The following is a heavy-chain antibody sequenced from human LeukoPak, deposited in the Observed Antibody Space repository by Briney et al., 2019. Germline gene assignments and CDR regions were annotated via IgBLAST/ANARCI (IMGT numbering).Heavy chain of an antibody. CDR3: TTAAVWFGESDY. D-gene: IGHD3-10*01. V-gene: IGHV3-15*01. J-gene: IGHJ4*02. CDR2: IKSKTDGGTT. CDR1: GFTFSSAW. Sequence: PGGSLRLSCAASGFTFSSAWMSWVRQAPGKGLEWVGRIKSKTDGGTTDYAAPVKGRFTISRDDSKNTLYLQMNSLKTEDTAVYYCTTAAVWFGESDYWGQGTLVTVSS.